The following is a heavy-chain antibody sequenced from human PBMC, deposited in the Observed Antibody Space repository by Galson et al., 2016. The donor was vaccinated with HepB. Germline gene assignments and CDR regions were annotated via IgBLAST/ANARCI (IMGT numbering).Heavy chain of an antibody. D-gene: IGHD6-19*01. V-gene: IGHV3-7*03. J-gene: IGHJ2*01. CDR2: IKQDGSEK. Sequence: SLRLSCAASRFTFINSWMSWVRQAPGKGLECVANIKQDGSEKYYVDSVKGRFTISRDNAKNSLFLQMNGLRAEDTAVYYCARALSSSGWTYWYFDLWGRGTLVTVSS. CDR1: RFTFINSW. CDR3: ARALSSSGWTYWYFDL.